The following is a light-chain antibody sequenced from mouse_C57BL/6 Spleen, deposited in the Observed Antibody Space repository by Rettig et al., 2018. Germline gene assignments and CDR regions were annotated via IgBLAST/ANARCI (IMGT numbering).Light chain of an antibody. Sequence: DIVMTQSPATLSVTPGDRVSLSCRASQSLSDSLHWHQQKSHESPRLLLKYASQSISGIPSRFSGSGPGSDFTLSINSVEPEDVGVYYCQNGHSFPYTVGGGTKLEIK. CDR1: QSLSDS. CDR3: QNGHSFPYT. V-gene: IGKV5-39*01. CDR2: YAS. J-gene: IGKJ2*01.